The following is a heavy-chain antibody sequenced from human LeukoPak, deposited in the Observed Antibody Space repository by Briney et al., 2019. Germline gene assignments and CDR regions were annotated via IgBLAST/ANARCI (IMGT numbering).Heavy chain of an antibody. D-gene: IGHD5-18*01. V-gene: IGHV4-39*01. CDR2: IYYSGST. J-gene: IGHJ5*02. CDR1: GGSISSSSYY. CDR3: VAGTAMVMDWFDP. Sequence: SETLSLTCTVSGGSISSSSYYWGWIRQPPGKGLEWIGSIYYSGSTYYNPSLKSRVTISVDTSKNQFSLKLSSVTAADTAVYYCVAGTAMVMDWFDPWGQGTLVTVST.